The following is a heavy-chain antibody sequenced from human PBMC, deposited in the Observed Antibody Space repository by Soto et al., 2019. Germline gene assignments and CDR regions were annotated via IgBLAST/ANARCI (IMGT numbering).Heavy chain of an antibody. J-gene: IGHJ5*02. Sequence: PGGSLRLSCAASGFTFSSYAMSWVRHAPGKGLEWVSAISGSGGSTYYADSVKGRFTISRDNSKNTLYLQMNSLRAEDTAVYYCAKDPRENYYDNWFDPWGQGTLVTVSS. CDR3: AKDPRENYYDNWFDP. D-gene: IGHD3-22*01. CDR1: GFTFSSYA. CDR2: ISGSGGST. V-gene: IGHV3-23*01.